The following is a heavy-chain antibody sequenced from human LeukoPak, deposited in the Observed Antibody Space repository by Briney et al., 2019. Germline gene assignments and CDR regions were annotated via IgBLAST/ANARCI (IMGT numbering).Heavy chain of an antibody. Sequence: PSETLSLTCTVSGGSISSYYWSWIRQPPGKGLEWIGYIYYSGSTYYNPSLKSRVTISVDTSKNQFSLKLSSVTAADTAVYYCARDGGTGDYYYMDVWGNGTTVTVSS. D-gene: IGHD1-26*01. V-gene: IGHV4-59*12. CDR3: ARDGGTGDYYYMDV. CDR1: GGSISSYY. CDR2: IYYSGST. J-gene: IGHJ6*03.